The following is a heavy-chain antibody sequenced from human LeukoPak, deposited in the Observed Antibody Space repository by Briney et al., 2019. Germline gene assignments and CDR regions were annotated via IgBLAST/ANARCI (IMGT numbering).Heavy chain of an antibody. V-gene: IGHV3-9*01. J-gene: IGHJ4*02. CDR3: AKDNTYYDSSGPGFFDY. CDR2: ISWNSGSI. Sequence: GGSLRLSCAASGFTFDDYAMHWVRQAPGKGLEWVSGISWNSGSIGYADSVKGRFTISRDNAKNSLYLQMNSLRAEDTALYYCAKDNTYYDSSGPGFFDYWGQGTLVTVSS. D-gene: IGHD3-22*01. CDR1: GFTFDDYA.